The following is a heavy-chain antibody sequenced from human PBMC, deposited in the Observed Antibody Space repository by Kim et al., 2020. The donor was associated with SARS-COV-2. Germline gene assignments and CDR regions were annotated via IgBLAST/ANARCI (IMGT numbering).Heavy chain of an antibody. J-gene: IGHJ4*02. CDR1: GDSMTNNTLY. CDR2: VSASGST. Sequence: SETLSLTCNVSGDSMTNNTLYWSWIRQPAGKGLEWIGRVSASGSTNYKSSLRSRVTISLDTSKTQFSLKLNSATAADTAVYYCAREGRWSTALDYWGPGTLAT. D-gene: IGHD2-21*02. V-gene: IGHV4-61*02. CDR3: AREGRWSTALDY.